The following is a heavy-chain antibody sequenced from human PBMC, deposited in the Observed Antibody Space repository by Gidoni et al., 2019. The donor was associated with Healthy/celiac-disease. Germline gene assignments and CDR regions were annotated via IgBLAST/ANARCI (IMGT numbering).Heavy chain of an antibody. CDR2: INHSGST. V-gene: IGHV4-34*01. CDR3: ARAAMVRGVINWRASYYFDY. CDR1: GGSFSGYY. Sequence: QVQLQQWGAGLLKPSETLSLTCAVYGGSFSGYYWSWIRQPPGKGLEWIGEINHSGSTNYNPSLKSRVTISVDTDKNQFSLKLSSVTAADTAVYYCARAAMVRGVINWRASYYFDYWGQGTLVTVSS. D-gene: IGHD3-10*01. J-gene: IGHJ4*02.